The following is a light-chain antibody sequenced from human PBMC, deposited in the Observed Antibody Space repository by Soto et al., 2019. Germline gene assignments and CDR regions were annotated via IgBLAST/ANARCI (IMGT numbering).Light chain of an antibody. CDR2: KAS. CDR1: QTVGSW. Sequence: DIQLTQSPSTLSWSLGERATLTCRASQTVGSWLAWYQQKPGKAPKLLIYKASTMKSGVPSRFSGSGSGTEFTLTISSLQPDDFATYYCQHYNSYPEAFGQGTKVDIK. V-gene: IGKV1-5*03. J-gene: IGKJ1*01. CDR3: QHYNSYPEA.